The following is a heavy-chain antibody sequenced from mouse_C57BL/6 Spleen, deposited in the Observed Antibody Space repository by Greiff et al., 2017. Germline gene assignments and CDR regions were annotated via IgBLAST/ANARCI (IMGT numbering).Heavy chain of an antibody. V-gene: IGHV1-82*01. J-gene: IGHJ4*01. CDR3: ARWPGYGSSYCYAMDY. Sequence: VQLQQSGPELVKPGASVKISCKASGYAFSSSWMNWVKQRPGKGLEWIGRIYPGDGDTNYNGKFKGKATLTADKSSSTAYMQLSSLTSEDSAVCFCARWPGYGSSYCYAMDYWGQGTSVTVSS. CDR1: GYAFSSSW. CDR2: IYPGDGDT. D-gene: IGHD1-1*01.